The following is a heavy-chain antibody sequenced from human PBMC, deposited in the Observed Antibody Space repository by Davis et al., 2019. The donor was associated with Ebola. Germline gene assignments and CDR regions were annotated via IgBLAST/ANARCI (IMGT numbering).Heavy chain of an antibody. CDR1: GFTFSSYW. CDR2: IKQDGSEK. Sequence: GGSLRLSCAASGFTFSSYWMSWVRQAPGKGLEWVANIKQDGSEKYYVDSVKGRFTISRDNAKNSLYLQMSSLRAEDTAVYYCARDGHRYYYDSSGYHTLRWFDPWGQGTLVTVSS. CDR3: ARDGHRYYYDSSGYHTLRWFDP. D-gene: IGHD3-22*01. J-gene: IGHJ5*02. V-gene: IGHV3-7*01.